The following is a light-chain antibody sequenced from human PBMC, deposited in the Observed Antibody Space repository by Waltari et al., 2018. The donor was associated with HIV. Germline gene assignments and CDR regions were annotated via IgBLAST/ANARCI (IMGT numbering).Light chain of an antibody. CDR1: QSVRSAS. V-gene: IGKV3-20*01. Sequence: EIVLTQSPGTLSLSPGERATLSCSASQSVRSASLAWYQPKPGLAPRLLIYGASSRAPGIPDRFSGSGAVTDFILTISRLEPEDCAVYYCQQYAASPLTFGGGTKVEIK. J-gene: IGKJ4*01. CDR3: QQYAASPLT. CDR2: GAS.